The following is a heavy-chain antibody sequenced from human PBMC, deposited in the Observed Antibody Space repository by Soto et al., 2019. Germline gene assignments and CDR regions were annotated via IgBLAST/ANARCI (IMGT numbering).Heavy chain of an antibody. V-gene: IGHV3-30*09. Sequence: QVQLVESGGGVVQPGRSLRHSCAASGFIFSDYAMHWVRQAPGKGLEWVAVISYGGDNKYYADSVRGRFAISRDNLKNTLYLQMNSLNPEDTAVYHCAKARHSTSWYGVEADFWGQGTLVTVSS. D-gene: IGHD6-13*01. CDR1: GFIFSDYA. CDR2: ISYGGDNK. CDR3: AKARHSTSWYGVEADF. J-gene: IGHJ4*02.